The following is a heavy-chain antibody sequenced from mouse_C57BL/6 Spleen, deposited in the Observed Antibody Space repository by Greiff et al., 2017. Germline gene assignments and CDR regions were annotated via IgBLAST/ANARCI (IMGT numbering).Heavy chain of an antibody. CDR2: LYPGDGDT. CDR3: ASPLYDYDWFAY. CDR1: GYAFSSSW. V-gene: IGHV1-82*01. D-gene: IGHD2-4*01. J-gene: IGHJ3*01. Sequence: QVQLQQSGPELVKPGASVKISCKASGYAFSSSWMNWVKQRPGKGLEWIGRLYPGDGDTNYNGKFKGKATLTADTSSSTAYMQLSSLTSEDSAVYFCASPLYDYDWFAYWGQGTLVTGSA.